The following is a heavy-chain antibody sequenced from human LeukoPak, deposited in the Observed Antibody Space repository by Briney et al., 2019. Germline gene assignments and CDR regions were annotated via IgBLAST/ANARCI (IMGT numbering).Heavy chain of an antibody. CDR3: AKSGGGYLDY. V-gene: IGHV3-74*01. D-gene: IGHD2-8*02. CDR2: ISSDGNTI. CDR1: GFTFSSYS. Sequence: GGSLRLSCAASGFTFSSYSMNWVRQAPGKGLIWVSRISSDGNTINYADSVKGRFTISRDNAKNTVYLQMNNLRAEDTAMYYCAKSGGGYLDYWGQGTLVTVSS. J-gene: IGHJ4*02.